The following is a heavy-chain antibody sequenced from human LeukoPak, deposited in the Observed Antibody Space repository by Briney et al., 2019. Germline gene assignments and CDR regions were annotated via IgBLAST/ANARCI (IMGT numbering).Heavy chain of an antibody. V-gene: IGHV3-48*03. CDR3: AREGWNDDLDY. Sequence: QPGGSLRLSCAASGFTFSSYEMNWVRQAPGQGLEWVSYILSSGKTIYYADSVKGRFTISRDNAKNSLYLQMNSLRAEDTAVYYCAREGWNDDLDYWGQGTLVTVSS. J-gene: IGHJ4*02. CDR1: GFTFSSYE. D-gene: IGHD1-1*01. CDR2: ILSSGKTI.